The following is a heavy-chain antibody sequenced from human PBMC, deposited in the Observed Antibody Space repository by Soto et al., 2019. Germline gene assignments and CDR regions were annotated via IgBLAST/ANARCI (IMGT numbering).Heavy chain of an antibody. CDR3: ARVVHYYGSGSYFGPYFDY. CDR2: ISSSSSYT. D-gene: IGHD3-10*01. V-gene: IGHV3-11*05. Sequence: SLRQTYGTFGFTFSDYFLSRIRQAPGKGLEWVSYISSSSSYTNYADSVKGRFTISRDNAKNSLYLQMNSLRAEDTAVFYCARVVHYYGSGSYFGPYFDYWGQGT. CDR1: GFTFSDYF. J-gene: IGHJ4*02.